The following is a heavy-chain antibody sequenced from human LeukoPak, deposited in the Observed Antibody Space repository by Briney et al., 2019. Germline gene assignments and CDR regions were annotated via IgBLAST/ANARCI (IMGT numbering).Heavy chain of an antibody. Sequence: SETLSLTCTVSGGSISSYYLSWIRQPPGKGLEWIGYIYYSGSTNYNPSLKSRVTISVDTSKNQFSLKLSSVTAADTAVYYCARVFSDSSSWYVVYWGQGTLVTVSS. D-gene: IGHD6-13*01. J-gene: IGHJ4*02. CDR3: ARVFSDSSSWYVVY. CDR2: IYYSGST. CDR1: GGSISSYY. V-gene: IGHV4-59*01.